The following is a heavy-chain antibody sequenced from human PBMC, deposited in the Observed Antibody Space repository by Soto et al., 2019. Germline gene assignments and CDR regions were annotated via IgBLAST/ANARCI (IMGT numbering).Heavy chain of an antibody. CDR1: GGSISSGGYS. J-gene: IGHJ4*02. CDR3: ARGAYYDILTGYYKPPNYFDY. CDR2: IYHSGST. D-gene: IGHD3-9*01. Sequence: SETLSLTCAVSGGSISSGGYSWSWIRQPPGKGLEWIGYIYHSGSTYYNLSLKSRVTISVDRSKNQFSLKLSSVTAADTAVYYCARGAYYDILTGYYKPPNYFDYWGQGTLVTVSS. V-gene: IGHV4-30-2*01.